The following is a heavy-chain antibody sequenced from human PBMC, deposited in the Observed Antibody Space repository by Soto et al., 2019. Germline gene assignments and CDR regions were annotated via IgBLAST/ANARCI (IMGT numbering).Heavy chain of an antibody. CDR3: TRDRLTGDFREAFDI. Sequence: EAQLVESGGGLVQPGGSLRLSCAASGFTLSRYSMSWVRQAPGKGLEYIAYIDTGSVSTYYADSVEGRFAVFRENARNSIYLQHNSLRDEDTALYFFTRDRLTGDFREAFDIWGQGTLVTVSS. D-gene: IGHD1-20*01. CDR2: IDTGSVST. CDR1: GFTLSRYS. J-gene: IGHJ3*02. V-gene: IGHV3-48*02.